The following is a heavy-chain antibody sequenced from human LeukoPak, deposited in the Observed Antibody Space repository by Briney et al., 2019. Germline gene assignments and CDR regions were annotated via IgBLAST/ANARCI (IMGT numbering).Heavy chain of an antibody. J-gene: IGHJ6*02. Sequence: PGGSLRLSCAASGFTFTSHEMNWVRQAPGEGLVWVSRIDPDGSTTNYADSVKGRFTTSRDNAKNTLYLQMNSLRAEDTALYYCTRVQAGRAGLMDVWGRGTTVTVSS. CDR2: IDPDGSTT. V-gene: IGHV3-74*01. D-gene: IGHD6-13*01. CDR3: TRVQAGRAGLMDV. CDR1: GFTFTSHE.